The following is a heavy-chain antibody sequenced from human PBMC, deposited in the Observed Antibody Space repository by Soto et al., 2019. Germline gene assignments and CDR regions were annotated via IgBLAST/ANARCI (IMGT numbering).Heavy chain of an antibody. D-gene: IGHD3-10*01. J-gene: IGHJ5*02. CDR2: IAYDGNIE. CDR1: GFTFSSHT. CDR3: ARVPETLRHPKYGHNWFEP. Sequence: QVRLVESGGGVIQPGRSLRLSCAASGFTFSSHTMHWVRQAPGKGLEWVGVIAYDGNIEYYADSVTGRFTISRDNSKNTLYLQMNRLRPEDTAVYYCARVPETLRHPKYGHNWFEPWGQGTLVTVSS. V-gene: IGHV3-30-3*01.